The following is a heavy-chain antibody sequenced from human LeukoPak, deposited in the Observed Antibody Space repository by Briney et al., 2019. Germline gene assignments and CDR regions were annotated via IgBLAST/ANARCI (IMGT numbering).Heavy chain of an antibody. D-gene: IGHD2-2*01. Sequence: AETLSLTCAVYGGSFSGHYWSWIRQPPGKGLEWIGEISHSGSTNYNPSLKSRVTISVDTSKNQFSLKLSSVTAADTAVYYCARVKQKPYSSSTSCSPFYYYGMDVWGKGTTVTVSS. CDR3: ARVKQKPYSSSTSCSPFYYYGMDV. V-gene: IGHV4-34*01. CDR1: GGSFSGHY. J-gene: IGHJ6*04. CDR2: ISHSGST.